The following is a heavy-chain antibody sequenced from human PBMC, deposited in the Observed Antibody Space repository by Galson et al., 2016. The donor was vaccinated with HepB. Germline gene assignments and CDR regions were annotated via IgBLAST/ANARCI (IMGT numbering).Heavy chain of an antibody. CDR1: GYTFTNYG. D-gene: IGHD3-3*01. J-gene: IGHJ3*02. V-gene: IGHV1-18*01. Sequence: QSGAEVKKPGAAVRVSCKASGYTFTNYGIDWVRQAPGQGLEWMGRISPYNGHIHYAQKFQGRVTMTTDTSTTTAYMDLRRLRSGDTAIYYCARPNYDFWSNIRGAFKSWGQGTMVTVSS. CDR3: ARPNYDFWSNIRGAFKS. CDR2: ISPYNGHI.